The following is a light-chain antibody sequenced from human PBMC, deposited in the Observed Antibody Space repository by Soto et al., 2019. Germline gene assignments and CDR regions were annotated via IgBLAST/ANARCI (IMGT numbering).Light chain of an antibody. CDR1: SSNIGSNA. CDR3: AAWDDSLNGYD. CDR2: RNN. J-gene: IGLJ1*01. Sequence: QSVLTQPPSASGTPGQRVTISCSGSSSNIGSNAVNWYQQLPGTAPKLLIYRNNERPSGVPDRFSGSKSGTSASLAISGLQSEDEADYYCAAWDDSLNGYDFGTGTKLTVL. V-gene: IGLV1-44*01.